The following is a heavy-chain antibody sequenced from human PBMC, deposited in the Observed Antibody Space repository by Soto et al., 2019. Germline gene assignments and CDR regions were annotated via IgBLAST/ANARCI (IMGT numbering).Heavy chain of an antibody. J-gene: IGHJ1*01. D-gene: IGHD3-22*01. V-gene: IGHV4-30-4*01. CDR2: IHSSGSI. Sequence: SETLSLTCTVPGGSISSDDYYWSWIRQAPGRGLEWIGYIHSSGSIYYNPSLKSRATMSIDTAGNQFSLKVSSVTVADTAVYYCARDLDGLHDDTSGPFPRPGWGQGTLVTVSS. CDR3: ARDLDGLHDDTSGPFPRPG. CDR1: GGSISSDDYY.